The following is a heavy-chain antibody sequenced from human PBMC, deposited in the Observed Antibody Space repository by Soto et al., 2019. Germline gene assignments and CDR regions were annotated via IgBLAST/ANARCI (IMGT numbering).Heavy chain of an antibody. J-gene: IGHJ4*02. D-gene: IGHD3-10*01. Sequence: GGSLRLSCAASGFTFSSYGMHWVRQAPGKGLEWVAVIWYDGSNKYYADSVKGRFTISRDNSKNTLYLQMNSLRAEDTAVYYCARDRGYGSGSYFDYWGQGTLVTVSS. CDR3: ARDRGYGSGSYFDY. CDR2: IWYDGSNK. V-gene: IGHV3-33*01. CDR1: GFTFSSYG.